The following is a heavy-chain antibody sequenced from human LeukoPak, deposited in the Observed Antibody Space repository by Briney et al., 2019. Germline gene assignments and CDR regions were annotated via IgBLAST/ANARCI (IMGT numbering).Heavy chain of an antibody. Sequence: GGSLRLSCAASGFTFTNNFMSWVRQVRGKGLEWVANIKQDGSETTYADSVRGRFTIFRDNAKNSLYLQMNSLRAEDTAIYYCARDPYNGNYGDSYYDYMDVWGKGTTVTISS. V-gene: IGHV3-7*01. D-gene: IGHD1-26*01. CDR2: IKQDGSET. J-gene: IGHJ6*03. CDR1: GFTFTNNF. CDR3: ARDPYNGNYGDSYYDYMDV.